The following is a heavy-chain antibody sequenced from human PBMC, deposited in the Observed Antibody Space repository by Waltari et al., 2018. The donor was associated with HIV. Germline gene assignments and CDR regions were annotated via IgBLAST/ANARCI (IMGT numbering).Heavy chain of an antibody. CDR1: GFTFSSYS. V-gene: IGHV3-21*01. CDR3: ARDRRRYYRGGAFDI. CDR2: ISSSSSYI. Sequence: EVQLVESGGGMVKPGGSLRLSCAASGFTFSSYSMNWVRQAPGKGLEWVSSISSSSSYIYYADSVKGRFTISRDNAKNSLYLQMNSLRAEDTAVYYCARDRRRYYRGGAFDIWGQGTMVTVSS. D-gene: IGHD1-26*01. J-gene: IGHJ3*02.